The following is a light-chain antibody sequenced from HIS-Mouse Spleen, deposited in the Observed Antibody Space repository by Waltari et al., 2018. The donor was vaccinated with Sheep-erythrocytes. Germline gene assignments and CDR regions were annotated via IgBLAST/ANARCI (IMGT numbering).Light chain of an antibody. CDR1: KWGDKY. CDR3: QAWDSSTAWNVV. Sequence: SYELTQPPSVSVSPGQTASITCSGDKWGDKYACWYQQKPGQSPVLVIYQDSKRPSGTPELFSGSNSGNTATLTIRGTQAMDEADYYCQAWDSSTAWNVVFGGGTKLTVL. V-gene: IGLV3-1*01. CDR2: QDS. J-gene: IGLJ2*01.